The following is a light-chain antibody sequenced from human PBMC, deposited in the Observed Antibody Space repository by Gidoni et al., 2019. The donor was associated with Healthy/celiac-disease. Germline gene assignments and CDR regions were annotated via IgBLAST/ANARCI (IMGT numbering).Light chain of an antibody. V-gene: IGKV3-11*01. J-gene: IGKJ1*01. CDR2: DAS. Sequence: EIVLTQSPATLSLSPGERATLSCRASQSVSSYLAWYQQKPGQDPRLLIYDASNRATGLPARFSGSGSGTDFTLTISSLEPEDFAVYYCQQRSNWPPTWTFGQGTKVEIK. CDR1: QSVSSY. CDR3: QQRSNWPPTWT.